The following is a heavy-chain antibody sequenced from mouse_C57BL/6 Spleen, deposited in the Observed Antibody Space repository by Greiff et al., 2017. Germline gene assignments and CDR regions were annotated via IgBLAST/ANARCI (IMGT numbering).Heavy chain of an antibody. V-gene: IGHV1-63*01. J-gene: IGHJ2*01. Sequence: VHLVESGAELVRPGTSVKMSCKASGYTFTNYWIGWAKQRPGHGLEWIGDIYPGGGYTNYNEKFKGKATLTADKSSSTAYMQFSSLTSEDSAIYYWARGDYYGSSPFDYWGQGTTLTVSS. D-gene: IGHD1-1*01. CDR1: GYTFTNYW. CDR2: IYPGGGYT. CDR3: ARGDYYGSSPFDY.